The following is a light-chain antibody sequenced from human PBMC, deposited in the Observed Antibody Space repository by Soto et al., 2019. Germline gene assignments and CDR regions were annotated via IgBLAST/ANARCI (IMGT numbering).Light chain of an antibody. V-gene: IGLV3-1*01. CDR2: QDN. CDR3: QAWDSSTYV. Sequence: SYELTQPSSVSVSPGQTASITCSGEKLGDKYACWYQQKPGQSPVLVIYQDNKRPSGIPERFSGSNSGNTATLTISGTQAMDEADYYCQAWDSSTYVVGTGTKLTVI. CDR1: KLGDKY. J-gene: IGLJ1*01.